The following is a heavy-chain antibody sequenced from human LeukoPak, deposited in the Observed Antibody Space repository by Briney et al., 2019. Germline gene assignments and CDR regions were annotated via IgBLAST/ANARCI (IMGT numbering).Heavy chain of an antibody. J-gene: IGHJ4*02. Sequence: GGSLRLSCAASGFTFSSYGMHWVRQAPGKGLEWVAVISYDGSNKYYADSVKGRFTISRDNSKNTLYLQMNSLRAEDTAVYYCARSAITMVRGVIIHPLDYWGQGTLVTVSS. D-gene: IGHD3-10*01. CDR2: ISYDGSNK. V-gene: IGHV3-30*03. CDR3: ARSAITMVRGVIIHPLDY. CDR1: GFTFSSYG.